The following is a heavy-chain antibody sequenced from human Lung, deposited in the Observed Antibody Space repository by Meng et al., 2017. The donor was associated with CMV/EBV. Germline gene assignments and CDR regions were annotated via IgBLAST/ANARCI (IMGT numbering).Heavy chain of an antibody. CDR2: MNPNSGNT. CDR1: GYTFTSYD. Sequence: ASVKVSCKASGYTFTSYDINWVRQATGQGLEWMGWMNPNSGNTGYAQKFQGRVTITRNTSKNQVVLTMTNMDPVDTATYYCAHSIITMIESYYYGMDVWGQGTTVTVSS. V-gene: IGHV1-8*03. CDR3: AHSIITMIESYYYGMDV. D-gene: IGHD3-22*01. J-gene: IGHJ6*02.